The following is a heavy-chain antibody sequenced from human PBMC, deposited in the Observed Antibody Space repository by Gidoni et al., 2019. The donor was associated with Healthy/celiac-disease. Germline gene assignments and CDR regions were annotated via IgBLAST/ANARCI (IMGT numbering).Heavy chain of an antibody. Sequence: QVQLVESGGGVVQPGRSLRLSCAASGFTFSSYAMHWVRQAPGKGLEWVAVISYDGSNKYYADSVKGRFTISRDNSKNTLYLQMNSLRAEDTAVYYCARTYSKYYFDYWGQGTLVTVSS. J-gene: IGHJ4*02. V-gene: IGHV3-30*01. D-gene: IGHD6-13*01. CDR1: GFTFSSYA. CDR3: ARTYSKYYFDY. CDR2: ISYDGSNK.